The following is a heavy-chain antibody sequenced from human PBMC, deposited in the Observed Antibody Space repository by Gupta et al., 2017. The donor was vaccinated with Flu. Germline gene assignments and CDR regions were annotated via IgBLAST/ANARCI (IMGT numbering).Heavy chain of an antibody. V-gene: IGHV3-21*01. Sequence: EWVSSISSSSSYIYYADSVKGRFTISRDNAKNSLYLQMNSLRAEDTAVYYCARWGQYQEPDGVLDYYYGMDVWGQGTTVTVSS. J-gene: IGHJ6*02. D-gene: IGHD4-4*01. CDR3: ARWGQYQEPDGVLDYYYGMDV. CDR2: ISSSSSYI.